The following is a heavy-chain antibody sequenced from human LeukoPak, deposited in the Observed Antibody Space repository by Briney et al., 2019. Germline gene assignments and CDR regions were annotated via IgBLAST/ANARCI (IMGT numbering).Heavy chain of an antibody. CDR1: DGSVTNSNYY. CDR2: IYYIGST. Sequence: SESLSLTCTVSDGSVTNSNYYWGWIRQPPGKGLEWIGSIYYIGSTYYNPSLKSRVTISVDTSKNQFSLRLSSVTAADTAVYYCARSVYYDSSGHYYRYFDYWGQGTLVTVSS. CDR3: ARSVYYDSSGHYYRYFDY. J-gene: IGHJ4*02. D-gene: IGHD3-22*01. V-gene: IGHV4-39*01.